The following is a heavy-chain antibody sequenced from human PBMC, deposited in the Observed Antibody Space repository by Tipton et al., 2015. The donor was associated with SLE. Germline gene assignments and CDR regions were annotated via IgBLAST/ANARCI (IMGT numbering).Heavy chain of an antibody. D-gene: IGHD3-16*01. CDR3: ARDSQGGPTFDY. Sequence: SLRLSCAASGFTLDISAMHWVRQAPGKGLEWVSYISRSGSTIYYADSVKGRFTISRDNAKNSLYLQMNSLRAEDTAVYYCARDSQGGPTFDYWGQGTLVTVSS. V-gene: IGHV3-48*03. J-gene: IGHJ4*02. CDR2: ISRSGSTI. CDR1: GFTLDISA.